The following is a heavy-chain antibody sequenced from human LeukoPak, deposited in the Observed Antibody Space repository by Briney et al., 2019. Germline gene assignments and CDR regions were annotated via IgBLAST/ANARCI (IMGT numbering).Heavy chain of an antibody. D-gene: IGHD6-19*01. V-gene: IGHV3-53*01. J-gene: IGHJ4*02. CDR2: IYSGGST. CDR1: GGSFSGFY. CDR3: ARYTHSSGFDY. Sequence: SGGSFSGFYWSWIRQAPGKGLEWVSVIYSGGSTYYADSVKGRFTISRDNSKNTLYLQMNSLRAEDTAVYYCARYTHSSGFDYWGQGTLVTVSS.